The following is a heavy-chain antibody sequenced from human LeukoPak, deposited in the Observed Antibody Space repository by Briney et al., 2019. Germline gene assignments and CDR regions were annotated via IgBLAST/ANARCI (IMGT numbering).Heavy chain of an antibody. CDR1: GGSISSSSYY. J-gene: IGHJ5*02. CDR2: IYYSGST. D-gene: IGHD3-3*01. CDR3: ARTNSHYDFWSGSRWFDP. V-gene: IGHV4-39*01. Sequence: PSETLSLTCTVSGGSISSSSYYWGWIRQPPGKGLEWIGSIYYSGSTYYNPSLKSRVPISVDTSKNQFSLKLSSVTAADTAVYYCARTNSHYDFWSGSRWFDPWGQGTLVTVSS.